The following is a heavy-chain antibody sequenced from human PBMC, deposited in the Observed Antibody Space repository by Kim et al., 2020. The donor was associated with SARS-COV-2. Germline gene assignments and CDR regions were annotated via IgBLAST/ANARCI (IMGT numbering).Heavy chain of an antibody. V-gene: IGHV2-5*01. D-gene: IGHD2-15*01. Sequence: CSPSLKSRHTITKDTSKNQVVLTMTNMDPVDTATYYCAHRTTGWSRGYFDYWGQGTLVTVSS. CDR3: AHRTTGWSRGYFDY. J-gene: IGHJ4*02.